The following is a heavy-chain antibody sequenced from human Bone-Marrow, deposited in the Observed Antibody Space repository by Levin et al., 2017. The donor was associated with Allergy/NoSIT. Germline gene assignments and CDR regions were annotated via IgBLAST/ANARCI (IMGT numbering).Heavy chain of an antibody. CDR2: IKSKFDGGTT. CDR3: TKDRPFTRGGVITN. D-gene: IGHD3-16*02. CDR1: GLTFKNAW. J-gene: IGHJ4*01. V-gene: IGHV3-15*01. Sequence: PGGSLRLSCVVSGLTFKNAWMTWVRQAPGRGPEWVGRIKSKFDGGTTDYAAPVIGRFTISRDDSQNTVYLQMNSLTTEDTGMYYCTKDRPFTRGGVITNWGQGALVTVSS.